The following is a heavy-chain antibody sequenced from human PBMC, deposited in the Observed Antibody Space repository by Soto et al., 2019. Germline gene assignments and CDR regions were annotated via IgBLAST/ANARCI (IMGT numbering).Heavy chain of an antibody. CDR1: GFTFSSYG. D-gene: IGHD3-22*01. CDR2: ISYDGSNK. J-gene: IGHJ4*02. V-gene: IGHV3-30*18. CDR3: AKDLLPENYYDSSGRDVGY. Sequence: WGSLRLSCAASGFTFSSYGMHWVRQAPGKGLEWVAVISYDGSNKYYADSVKGRFTISRDNSKNTLYLQMNSLRAEDTAVYYCAKDLLPENYYDSSGRDVGYWGQGTLVTVSS.